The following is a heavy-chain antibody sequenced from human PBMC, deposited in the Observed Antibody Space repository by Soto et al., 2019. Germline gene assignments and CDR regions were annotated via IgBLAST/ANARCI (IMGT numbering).Heavy chain of an antibody. J-gene: IGHJ3*02. Sequence: HPGGSLRLSCAASGFTFSSYWMSWVRQAPGKGLEWVANIKQDGSEKYYVDSVKGRFTISRDNAKNSLYLQMNSLRAEDTAVYYCARFPPPYYYELTRETHHDAFDIWGQGTMVTVSS. CDR3: ARFPPPYYYELTRETHHDAFDI. CDR1: GFTFSSYW. V-gene: IGHV3-7*01. CDR2: IKQDGSEK. D-gene: IGHD3-22*01.